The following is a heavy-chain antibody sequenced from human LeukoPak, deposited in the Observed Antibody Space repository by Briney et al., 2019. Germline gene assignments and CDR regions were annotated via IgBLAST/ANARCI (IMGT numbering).Heavy chain of an antibody. J-gene: IGHJ4*02. V-gene: IGHV1-2*02. CDR2: INPNSGDT. CDR1: GYTFTGYY. D-gene: IGHD2-2*01. Sequence: ASVKVSCKASGYTFTGYYVHWVRQAPGQGLEWMGWINPNSGDTDYAQKFQGRVTMTRDTSFSTAYMELSSLRSDDTAVYYCARDGTSTDDYWGQGTLVTVSS. CDR3: ARDGTSTDDY.